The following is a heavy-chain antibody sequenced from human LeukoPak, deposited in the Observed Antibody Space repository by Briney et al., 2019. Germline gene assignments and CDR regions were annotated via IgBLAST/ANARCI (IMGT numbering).Heavy chain of an antibody. D-gene: IGHD5-24*01. J-gene: IGHJ4*02. CDR3: ARVDPTGDGYNCFDS. V-gene: IGHV3-74*01. Sequence: GGPLRLSCAASGFTFSTYWMHWVRQAPGKGLLWVARINTDGSSKIYADSVKGRFTISRDNAKSTLYLQMDSLRPGDTAVYYCARVDPTGDGYNCFDSWGQGTLVTVSS. CDR1: GFTFSTYW. CDR2: INTDGSSK.